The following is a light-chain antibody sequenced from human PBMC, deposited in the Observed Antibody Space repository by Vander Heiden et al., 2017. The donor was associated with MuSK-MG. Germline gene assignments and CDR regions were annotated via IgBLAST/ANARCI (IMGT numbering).Light chain of an antibody. CDR3: QQYDNLPPG. Sequence: DIQMTQSPSSLSASVGDRVTITCQASQDISNYLNWYQQKPGKAPKLLIYDASNLETGVPSRFSGSGSGTDFTFTISSLQPEDIATYYCQQYDNLPPGFGHGTKVDIK. V-gene: IGKV1-33*01. CDR2: DAS. CDR1: QDISNY. J-gene: IGKJ3*01.